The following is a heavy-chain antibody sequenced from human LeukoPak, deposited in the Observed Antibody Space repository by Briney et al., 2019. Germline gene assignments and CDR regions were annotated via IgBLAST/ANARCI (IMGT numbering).Heavy chain of an antibody. Sequence: GASVKVSCKVSGYTFTAFYLHWVRQAPGQGLEWMGWIDPNSGGTKSAQKFQGRFTMTRDTSISTVYMELYTLTSDDTAVYFCARDPSTHYYTDLWGQGTLVIVSS. J-gene: IGHJ5*02. CDR3: ARDPSTHYYTDL. V-gene: IGHV1-2*02. D-gene: IGHD2/OR15-2a*01. CDR1: GYTFTAFY. CDR2: IDPNSGGT.